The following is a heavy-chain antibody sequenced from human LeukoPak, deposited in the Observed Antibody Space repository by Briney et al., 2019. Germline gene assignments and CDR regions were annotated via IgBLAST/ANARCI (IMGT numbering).Heavy chain of an antibody. CDR1: GYTSTSYG. Sequence: ASVKVSCKASGYTSTSYGISWVRQAPGQGLEWMGWISAYNGNTNYAQKLQGRVTMTTDTSTSTAYMELRSLRSDDTAVYYCARDYYDSSGYSEFDPWGQGTLVTVSS. CDR2: ISAYNGNT. J-gene: IGHJ5*02. D-gene: IGHD3-22*01. V-gene: IGHV1-18*01. CDR3: ARDYYDSSGYSEFDP.